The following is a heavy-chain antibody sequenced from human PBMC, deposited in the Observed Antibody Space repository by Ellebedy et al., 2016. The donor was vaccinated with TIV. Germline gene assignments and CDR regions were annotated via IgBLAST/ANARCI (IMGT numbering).Heavy chain of an antibody. CDR3: ARDSGFYCLDF. CDR1: GFSLRNYG. CDR2: INSDGFET. D-gene: IGHD2-15*01. Sequence: GESLKISXTASGFSLRNYGMHWVRQTPGKGLEWVASINSDGFETRYVDSAKGRFTISRDNAANSVYLQMSSLRGDDTAMYYCARDSGFYCLDFWGQGALVTVFS. J-gene: IGHJ4*02. V-gene: IGHV3-7*01.